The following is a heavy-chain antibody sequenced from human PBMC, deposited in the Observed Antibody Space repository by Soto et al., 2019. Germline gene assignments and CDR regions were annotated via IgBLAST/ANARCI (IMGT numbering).Heavy chain of an antibody. Sequence: PGGSLRLSCAASGFTFSSYGMHWVRQAPGKGLEWVAVISYDGSNKYYADSVKGRFTISRDNSKNTLYLQMNSLRAEDTAVYYCAKPLDPSSGYHHEGPNFDYWGQGTLVTVS. V-gene: IGHV3-30*18. CDR1: GFTFSSYG. CDR3: AKPLDPSSGYHHEGPNFDY. D-gene: IGHD3-22*01. J-gene: IGHJ4*02. CDR2: ISYDGSNK.